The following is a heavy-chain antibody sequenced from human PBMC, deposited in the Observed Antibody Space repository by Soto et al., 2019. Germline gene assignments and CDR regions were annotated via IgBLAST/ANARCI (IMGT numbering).Heavy chain of an antibody. Sequence: VASVKVSCKASGYTFTSYAMHWVRQAPGQRLEWMGWMNPNSGNTGYAQKFQGRVTMTRNTSISTAYMELSSLRSEDTAVYYCARGGRAFDIWGQGTMVTVSS. CDR3: ARGGRAFDI. CDR1: GYTFTSYA. J-gene: IGHJ3*02. V-gene: IGHV1-8*02. CDR2: MNPNSGNT.